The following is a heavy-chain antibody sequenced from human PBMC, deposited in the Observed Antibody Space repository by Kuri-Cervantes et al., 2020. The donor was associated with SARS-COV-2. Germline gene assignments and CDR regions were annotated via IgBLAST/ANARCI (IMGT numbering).Heavy chain of an antibody. CDR2: INPNSGGT. V-gene: IGHV1-2*02. Sequence: ASVKVSCKASGYTFTGYHMHWVRQAPGQGLEWMGWINPNSGGTNYAQKFQGRVTMTRDTSISTAYMELSRLRSDDTAVYYCASSGITGTLTGFDYWGQGTLVTVSS. J-gene: IGHJ4*02. CDR3: ASSGITGTLTGFDY. CDR1: GYTFTGYH. D-gene: IGHD1/OR15-1a*01.